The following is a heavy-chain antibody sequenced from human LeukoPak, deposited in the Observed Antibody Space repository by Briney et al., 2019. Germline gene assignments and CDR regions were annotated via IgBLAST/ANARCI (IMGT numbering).Heavy chain of an antibody. CDR1: GFTFSSYS. D-gene: IGHD3-10*02. Sequence: PGGSLRLSCAASGFTFSSYSMNWVRQAPGKGLEWVSSISSSSIYIYYADSVKGRFTISRDNAKNSLYLQMNSLRAEDTAVYYCAELGITMIGGVWGKGTTVTISS. V-gene: IGHV3-21*01. J-gene: IGHJ6*04. CDR3: AELGITMIGGV. CDR2: ISSSSIYI.